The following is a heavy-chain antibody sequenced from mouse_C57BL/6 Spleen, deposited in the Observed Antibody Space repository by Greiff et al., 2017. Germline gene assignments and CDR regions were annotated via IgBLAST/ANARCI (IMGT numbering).Heavy chain of an antibody. J-gene: IGHJ4*01. CDR1: GYSFNNYL. CDR3: ARSCISTVPPDAMDY. Sequence: QVQLKESGAELVRPGTSVKVSCKASGYSFNNYLIEWVKQRPGQGLEWIGVINPGSGGTNYNEKFKGKATLTAAKSSSTAYMQLSSLTSEDAAVYYCARSCISTVPPDAMDYWGQGASVTVSS. CDR2: INPGSGGT. D-gene: IGHD1-1*01. V-gene: IGHV1-54*01.